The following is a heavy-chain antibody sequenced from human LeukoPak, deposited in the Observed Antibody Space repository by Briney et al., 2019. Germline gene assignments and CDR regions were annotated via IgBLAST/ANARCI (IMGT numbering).Heavy chain of an antibody. V-gene: IGHV1-69*04. CDR2: IIPILGIA. CDR1: GGTFSSYA. J-gene: IGHJ4*02. D-gene: IGHD3-10*01. Sequence: SVKVSCKASGGTFSSYAISWVRQAPGQGLEWMGRIIPILGIANYAQKFQGRVTITADKSTSTAYMELSSLRSEDTAVYYCARVPGSHYYGSGSYPSYFDYWGQGTLVTVSS. CDR3: ARVPGSHYYGSGSYPSYFDY.